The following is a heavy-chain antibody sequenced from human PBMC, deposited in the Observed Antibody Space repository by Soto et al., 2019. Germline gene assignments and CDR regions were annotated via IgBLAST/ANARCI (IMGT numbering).Heavy chain of an antibody. D-gene: IGHD3-10*01. CDR1: GGSISSYY. J-gene: IGHJ4*02. CDR3: ARGWEYYYGSGSYYFDY. V-gene: IGHV4-59*01. CDR2: VYYNGNT. Sequence: SETLSLTCTVSGGSISSYYWTCIRQPPGKGLEWIGDVYYNGNTNYNLSLTSRVTISVDTSKNQFSLKLTSVTAADTAVYYCARGWEYYYGSGSYYFDYWGQGIQVTVSS.